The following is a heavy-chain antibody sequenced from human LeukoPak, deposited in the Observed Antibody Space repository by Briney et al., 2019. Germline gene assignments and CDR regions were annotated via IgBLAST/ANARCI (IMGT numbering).Heavy chain of an antibody. CDR1: GYTFTSYY. CDR2: MNPNSGNT. V-gene: IGHV1-8*02. Sequence: ASVKVSCKASGYTFTSYYMHWVRQAPGQGLEWMGWMNPNSGNTGYAQKFQGRVTMTRNTSISTAYMELSSLRSEDTAVYYCARDHYDILTGYYGYYYYGMDVWGQGTTVTVSS. D-gene: IGHD3-9*01. J-gene: IGHJ6*02. CDR3: ARDHYDILTGYYGYYYYGMDV.